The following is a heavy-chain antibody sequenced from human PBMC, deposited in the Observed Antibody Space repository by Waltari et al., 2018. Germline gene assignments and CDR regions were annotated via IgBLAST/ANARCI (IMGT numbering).Heavy chain of an antibody. D-gene: IGHD6-13*01. J-gene: IGHJ6*02. CDR3: ARNKDSSSWYSYYYGMDV. Sequence: QVQLVQSGAEVKKPGSSVKVSCKASGGTFSSYAISWVRQAAGQGLEWMGGIIPIFGTANYAQKFQGRVTITADESTSTAYMELSSLRSEDTAVYYCARNKDSSSWYSYYYGMDVWGQGTTVTVSS. V-gene: IGHV1-69*12. CDR1: GGTFSSYA. CDR2: IIPIFGTA.